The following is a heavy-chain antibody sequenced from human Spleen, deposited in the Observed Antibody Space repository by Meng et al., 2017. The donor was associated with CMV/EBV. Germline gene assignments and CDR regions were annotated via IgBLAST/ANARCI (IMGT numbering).Heavy chain of an antibody. CDR2: IYWDDDK. J-gene: IGHJ5*02. CDR1: GFSLSTGGVG. D-gene: IGHD2-15*01. Sequence: QLSLKASGPTLVKPTQTLTLTCTFSGFSLSTGGVGVGCIRQPPGKALEWLALIYWDDDKRYSPSLKSRLTITKDTSKNQVVLTMTNMDPVDTATYYCAPSIVVVVAATGGFDPWGQGTLVTVSS. CDR3: APSIVVVVAATGGFDP. V-gene: IGHV2-5*02.